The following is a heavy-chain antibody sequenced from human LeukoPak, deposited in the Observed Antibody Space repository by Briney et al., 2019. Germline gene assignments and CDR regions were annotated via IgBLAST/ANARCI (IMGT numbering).Heavy chain of an antibody. CDR1: GYTFTNYA. J-gene: IGHJ4*02. Sequence: ASVKVSCKSSGYTFTNYAMHWVRQPAGQRLEWMGWINAGNGNTKYSQKFQGRVTITRDTSASTAYMEQSSLRSEDTAVYYCARNQYYDILTGYYEYYFDYWGQGTMVTVSS. CDR3: ARNQYYDILTGYYEYYFDY. D-gene: IGHD3-9*01. V-gene: IGHV1-3*01. CDR2: INAGNGNT.